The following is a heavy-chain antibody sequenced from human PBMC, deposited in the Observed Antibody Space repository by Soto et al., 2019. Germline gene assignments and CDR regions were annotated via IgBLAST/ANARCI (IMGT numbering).Heavy chain of an antibody. CDR2: IYYSGNT. CDR1: GGSISSGDYY. CDR3: ARLLPSGGAFDI. D-gene: IGHD3-16*01. J-gene: IGHJ3*02. Sequence: QVQLQESGPGLVKPSQTLSLTCTVSGGSISSGDYYWSWIRQPQGKGLEWVGYIYYSGNTYYNPSLKSRITISVDTSTNHFFLKVNSVTAADTAVYYCARLLPSGGAFDIWGQGTMVTVSS. V-gene: IGHV4-30-4*01.